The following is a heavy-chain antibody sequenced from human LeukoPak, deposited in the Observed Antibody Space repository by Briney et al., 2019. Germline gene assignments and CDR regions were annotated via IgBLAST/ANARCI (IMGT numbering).Heavy chain of an antibody. CDR2: IYYSGST. J-gene: IGHJ6*02. V-gene: IGHV4-31*03. CDR1: GGSISSGVYY. D-gene: IGHD5-24*01. CDR3: ARDRVEMATIDYSYRIEV. Sequence: TSQTLSLTRTVSGGSISSGVYYWSWIRQHPGKGLEWIGYIYYSGSTYYNPSLKSRVTISVDTSKNQFSLKLSSVTAADTAVYYCARDRVEMATIDYSYRIEVWGQGTTVTVSS.